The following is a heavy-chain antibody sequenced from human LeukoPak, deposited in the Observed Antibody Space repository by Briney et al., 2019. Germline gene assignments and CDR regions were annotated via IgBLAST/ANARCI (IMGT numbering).Heavy chain of an antibody. CDR3: AREGWDQRDTAAFDH. D-gene: IGHD6-19*01. V-gene: IGHV1-2*02. J-gene: IGHJ4*02. Sequence: ASVKVSCKASGYTFTGHYMHWARQAPGQGLEWLGWINPNSGDRNSAQKFQSRVTMTRDTSISTVYMELSRLGRDDTAVYYCAREGWDQRDTAAFDHWGQGTLVTVSS. CDR1: GYTFTGHY. CDR2: INPNSGDR.